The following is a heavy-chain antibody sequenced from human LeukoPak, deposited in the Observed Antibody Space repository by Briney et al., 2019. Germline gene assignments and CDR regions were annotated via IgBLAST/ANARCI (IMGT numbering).Heavy chain of an antibody. CDR3: ARNYYGSGSYSLISFDS. CDR1: GFTVSTNY. CDR2: IYSGGST. V-gene: IGHV3-66*01. D-gene: IGHD3-10*01. J-gene: IGHJ4*02. Sequence: GGSLRLSCAASGFTVSTNYMSWVRQAPGEGRQWVSVIYSGGSTYYADSVKGRFTISRDSSKNTLYLQMNSLRAEDTAVYYCARNYYGSGSYSLISFDSWGQGTLVTVSS.